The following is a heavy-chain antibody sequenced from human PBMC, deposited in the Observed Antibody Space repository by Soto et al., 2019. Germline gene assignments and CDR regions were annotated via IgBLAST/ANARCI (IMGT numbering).Heavy chain of an antibody. J-gene: IGHJ5*02. V-gene: IGHV4-31*03. CDR2: IHYSGST. CDR1: GGSISGEVYY. CDR3: ARAWTATAGWANWFDR. D-gene: IGHD6-13*01. Sequence: QVQLQESGPGLVEPSQTLSLTCTVSGGSISGEVYYWSWIRQYSGRGLVWIGYIHYSGSTYYNPSLKSRVLISVDTSKTQFFLNLSSVTAADTAVYYCARAWTATAGWANWFDRWGQGTLVSVSS.